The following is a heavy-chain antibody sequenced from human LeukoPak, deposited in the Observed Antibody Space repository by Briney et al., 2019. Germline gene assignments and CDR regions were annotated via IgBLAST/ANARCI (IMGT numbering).Heavy chain of an antibody. V-gene: IGHV4-4*07. CDR3: ARMRPYDSTGYSPGHYMDV. CDR2: FYVGVGP. D-gene: IGHD3-22*01. CDR1: GGPIYSYY. J-gene: IGHJ6*03. Sequence: SETLSLTCSVSGGPIYSYYWSWIRQTAGKGLEWIGRFYVGVGPNYNPSLKSRVTMSVDTSKSQFVLKLSAVTAADTAVYYCARMRPYDSTGYSPGHYMDVWGKGTTVTVYS.